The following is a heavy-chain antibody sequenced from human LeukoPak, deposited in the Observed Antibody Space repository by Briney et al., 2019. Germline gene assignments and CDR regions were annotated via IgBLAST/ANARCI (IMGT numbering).Heavy chain of an antibody. J-gene: IGHJ4*02. CDR1: GFTFSSYA. D-gene: IGHD3-10*01. V-gene: IGHV3-23*01. Sequence: GGSLRLSCAASGFTFSSYAMTWVRQAPGKGLEWVSAISGSGGSTYYADSVKGRFTISRDNSKNTLYLQMNSLKAEDTAVYYCAKSGIYGLEHYYFDYWGRGTLVTVSS. CDR2: ISGSGGST. CDR3: AKSGIYGLEHYYFDY.